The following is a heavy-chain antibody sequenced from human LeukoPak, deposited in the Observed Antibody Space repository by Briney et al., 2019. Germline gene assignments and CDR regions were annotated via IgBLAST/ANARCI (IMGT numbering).Heavy chain of an antibody. CDR2: ISSSSSYI. V-gene: IGHV3-21*01. CDR3: ARDHSSGWYNWGYYMDV. D-gene: IGHD6-19*01. CDR1: GFTFSSYS. J-gene: IGHJ6*03. Sequence: GGSLRLSCAASGFTFSSYSMNWVRQAPGKGLEWVSSISSSSSYIYYADSVKGRFTISRDNAKNSLYLQVNSLRAEDTAVYYCARDHSSGWYNWGYYMDVWGKGTTVTVSS.